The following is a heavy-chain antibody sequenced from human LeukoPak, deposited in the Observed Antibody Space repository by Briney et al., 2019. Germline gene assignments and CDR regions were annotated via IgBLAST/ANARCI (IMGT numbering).Heavy chain of an antibody. J-gene: IGHJ4*02. Sequence: PGGSLRLSCAASGFTFSSYSMNWVRQAPGKGLEWVSSISSSSSYMYYADSVKGRFTISRDNAKNSLYLQMNSLRAEDTAVYYCARLPDPYSYGDYWGQGTLVTVSS. CDR1: GFTFSSYS. CDR2: ISSSSSYM. V-gene: IGHV3-21*01. D-gene: IGHD5-18*01. CDR3: ARLPDPYSYGDY.